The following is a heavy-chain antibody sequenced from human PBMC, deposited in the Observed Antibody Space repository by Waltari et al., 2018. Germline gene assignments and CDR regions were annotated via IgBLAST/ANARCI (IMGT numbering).Heavy chain of an antibody. D-gene: IGHD3-16*02. CDR1: VFTFSSYG. CDR3: ARDIAFGGVIVMNEAFDF. Sequence: QLYLVESGGGVVQPGRSLRLSCAASVFTFSSYGMHWVRQPPGKGLQGGAVISSTGSNTYYADSVRGRFTISRDNSKNILYLQMNSLRAEDTAVYYCARDIAFGGVIVMNEAFDFRGRGTTVTVSP. V-gene: IGHV3-33*01. J-gene: IGHJ3*01. CDR2: ISSTGSNT.